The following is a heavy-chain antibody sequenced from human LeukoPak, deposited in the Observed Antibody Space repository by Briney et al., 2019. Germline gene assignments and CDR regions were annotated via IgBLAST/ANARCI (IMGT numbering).Heavy chain of an antibody. CDR1: GFTYSSYG. CDR3: AKDRVATSHFDY. V-gene: IGHV3-30*02. D-gene: IGHD5-24*01. J-gene: IGHJ4*02. CDR2: IRYDGSNK. Sequence: GGSLRLSCAASGFTYSSYGMHWVRQAPGKGLEWVAFIRYDGSNKYYADSVKGRFTISRDNSKNTLYLQMNSLRAEDTAVYYCAKDRVATSHFDYWGQGTLVTVSS.